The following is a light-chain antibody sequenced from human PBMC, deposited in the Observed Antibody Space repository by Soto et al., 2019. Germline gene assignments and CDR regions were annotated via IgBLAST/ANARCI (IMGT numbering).Light chain of an antibody. Sequence: EIVLTQSPGTLSLSPGERATLSCRASQSVSSSHLAWYQQKPGQATRLLTYGASSRATGIPDRFSGSGSGTDFTLTISRLEPEDFAVYYCQQYGSSPRTFGQGTKVEIK. J-gene: IGKJ1*01. CDR1: QSVSSSH. CDR3: QQYGSSPRT. V-gene: IGKV3-20*01. CDR2: GAS.